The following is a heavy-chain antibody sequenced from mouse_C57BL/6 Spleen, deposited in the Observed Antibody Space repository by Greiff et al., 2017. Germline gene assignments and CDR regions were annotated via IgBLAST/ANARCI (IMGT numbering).Heavy chain of an antibody. D-gene: IGHD1-1*01. CDR3: ARRGPFYYGSSYDWYFDV. CDR1: GYTFTEYT. Sequence: QVQLQQSGAELVKPGASVKLSCKASGYTFTEYTIHWVKQRSGQGLEWIGWFYPGSGSIKYNEKFKDKATLTADKSSSTVYMELSRVTSEDSAVYFCARRGPFYYGSSYDWYFDVWGTGTTVTVSS. V-gene: IGHV1-62-2*01. J-gene: IGHJ1*03. CDR2: FYPGSGSI.